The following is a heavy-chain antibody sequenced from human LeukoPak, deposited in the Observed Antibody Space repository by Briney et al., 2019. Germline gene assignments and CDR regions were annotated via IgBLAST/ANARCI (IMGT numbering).Heavy chain of an antibody. D-gene: IGHD2-2*01. CDR3: ARGDIVVVPAAMRGSSWFDP. V-gene: IGHV4-39*01. J-gene: IGHJ5*02. CDR1: GGSISSSSYY. CDR2: IYYSGST. Sequence: SETLSLTCTVSGGSISSSSYYWGWIRQPPGKGLGWIGSIYYSGSTYYNPSLKSRVTISVDTSKNQFSLKLSSVTAADTAVYYCARGDIVVVPAAMRGSSWFDPWGQGTLVTVSS.